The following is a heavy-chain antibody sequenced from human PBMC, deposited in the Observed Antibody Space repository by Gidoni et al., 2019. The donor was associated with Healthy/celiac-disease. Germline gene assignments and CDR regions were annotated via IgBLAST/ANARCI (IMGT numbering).Heavy chain of an antibody. J-gene: IGHJ6*02. V-gene: IGHV1-18*01. D-gene: IGHD4-17*01. CDR3: ARARTFTTVVTHGMDV. CDR1: GYTFTTYG. CDR2: TSAYNGNT. Sequence: QAQLVQSGAEVKKPGAAVMVSCKASGYTFTTYGISWVRQAPGQGLEWMGWTSAYNGNTNYAQKLQGRVSMTTDTSTSTAYMELRSLRSDDTAVYYCARARTFTTVVTHGMDVWGQGTTVTVSS.